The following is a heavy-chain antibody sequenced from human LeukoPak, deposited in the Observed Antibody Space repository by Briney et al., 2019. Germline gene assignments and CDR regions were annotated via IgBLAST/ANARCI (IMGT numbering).Heavy chain of an antibody. CDR3: AGHHPRNTVDF. D-gene: IGHD2/OR15-2a*01. J-gene: IGHJ4*02. CDR2: ISDIGSI. V-gene: IGHV4-59*08. CDR1: GGSITSYY. Sequence: TLSLTCTVSGGSITSYYWSWIRQPPGKGLEWIAYISDIGSINYNPSLKSRVTISLDTSKNQFSLKLSSVTAADTAVYYCAGHHPRNTVDFWGQGTLVTVSS.